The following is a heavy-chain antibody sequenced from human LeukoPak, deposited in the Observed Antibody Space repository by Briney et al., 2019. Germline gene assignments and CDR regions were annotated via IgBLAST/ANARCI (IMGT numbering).Heavy chain of an antibody. CDR1: GYTFTGYY. J-gene: IGHJ5*02. V-gene: IGHV1-2*02. D-gene: IGHD6-19*01. CDR2: INPNSGGT. CDR3: ARRRVYSSGWYWFDP. Sequence: EASVKVSCKASGYTFTGYYMHWVRQAPGQGLEWMEWINPNSGGTNYAQKFQGRVTMTRDTSISTAYMELSRLRSDDTAVYYCARRRVYSSGWYWFDPWGQGTLVTVSS.